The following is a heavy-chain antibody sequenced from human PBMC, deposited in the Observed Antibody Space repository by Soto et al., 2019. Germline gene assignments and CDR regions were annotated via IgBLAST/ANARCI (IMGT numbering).Heavy chain of an antibody. Sequence: GGSLRLSCAASGFTFSSYAMHWVRQAPGKGLEWVAVISYDGSNKYYADSVKGRFTISRDNSKNTLYLQMNSLRAEDTAVYYCARDQRDYYGSSPDYYYYYGMDVWGQGTTVTVSS. J-gene: IGHJ6*02. V-gene: IGHV3-30-3*01. CDR1: GFTFSSYA. CDR3: ARDQRDYYGSSPDYYYYYGMDV. D-gene: IGHD3-10*01. CDR2: ISYDGSNK.